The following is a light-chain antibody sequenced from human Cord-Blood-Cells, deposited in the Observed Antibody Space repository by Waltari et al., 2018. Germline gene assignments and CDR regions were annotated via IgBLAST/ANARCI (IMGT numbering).Light chain of an antibody. CDR3: AAWDDSLNGPV. Sequence: SVLTLPPSAPGTPGQRVTISCSGSCSTIGGITLNWNPQLPGTAPKLLIYSNNQRPSGVPDRFSGSKPGTSASLAISGLQSEDEADYYCAAWDDSLNGPVFGGGTKLTVL. CDR1: CSTIGGIT. CDR2: SNN. V-gene: IGLV1-44*01. J-gene: IGLJ3*02.